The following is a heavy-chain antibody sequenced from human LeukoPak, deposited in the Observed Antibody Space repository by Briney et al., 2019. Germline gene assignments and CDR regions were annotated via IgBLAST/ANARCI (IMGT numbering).Heavy chain of an antibody. D-gene: IGHD2-15*01. V-gene: IGHV4-59*08. Sequence: SETLSLTCTVSDGSVSGYYWAWIRHAPGQGLEWSGCIYYSNSSNYNPSLKSRAIISVNTPKNQFDLKRSSANAADAAVYYCARALYCSGGSCYYYMDVWGKGTTVTVSS. CDR3: ARALYCSGGSCYYYMDV. CDR1: DGSVSGYY. J-gene: IGHJ6*03. CDR2: IYYSNSS.